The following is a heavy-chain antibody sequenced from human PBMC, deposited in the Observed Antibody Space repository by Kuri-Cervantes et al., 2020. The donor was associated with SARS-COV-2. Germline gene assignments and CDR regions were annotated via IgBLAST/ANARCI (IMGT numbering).Heavy chain of an antibody. CDR2: IRIRATNYAT. V-gene: IGHV3-73*01. CDR1: GFTFSGSP. D-gene: IGHD2-2*01. J-gene: IGHJ5*02. CDR3: ARDLHCSSTSCYSPWFDP. Sequence: GESLKISCAASGFTFSGSPIHWVRQASGKGLEWVGHIRIRATNYATAYAASVTGRFTISRDDSKNTAYLQMNSLKTEDTAVYYCARDLHCSSTSCYSPWFDPWGQGTLVTVSS.